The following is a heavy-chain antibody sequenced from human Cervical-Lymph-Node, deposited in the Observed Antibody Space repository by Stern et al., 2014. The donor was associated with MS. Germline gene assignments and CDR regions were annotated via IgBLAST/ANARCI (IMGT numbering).Heavy chain of an antibody. D-gene: IGHD5-24*01. CDR2: ISSSSTYI. J-gene: IGHJ4*02. V-gene: IGHV3-21*01. CDR1: GFTFSDHA. Sequence: EDQLVESGGGLVKPGGSLRLSCVASGFTFSDHAMNWVRQAPGKGLEWVSSISSSSTYIYYADSLKGRFTISRDNAKNSVFLQMNNLRAEDTAVYYCTRDANYYWGQGALVTVSS. CDR3: TRDANYY.